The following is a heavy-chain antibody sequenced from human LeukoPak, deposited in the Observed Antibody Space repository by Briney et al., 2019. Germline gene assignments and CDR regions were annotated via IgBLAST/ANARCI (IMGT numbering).Heavy chain of an antibody. CDR2: ISAYNGNT. CDR3: ARSGYTTRRHAAFDI. V-gene: IGHV1-18*01. CDR1: GYTFTSYG. D-gene: IGHD6-13*01. Sequence: ASVKVSCKASGYTFTSYGISWVRQAPGQGLEWMGWISAYNGNTNYAQELQGRVTMTTDTSTSTAYMELRSLRSDDTAVYYCARSGYTTRRHAAFDIWGQGTMVAVSS. J-gene: IGHJ3*02.